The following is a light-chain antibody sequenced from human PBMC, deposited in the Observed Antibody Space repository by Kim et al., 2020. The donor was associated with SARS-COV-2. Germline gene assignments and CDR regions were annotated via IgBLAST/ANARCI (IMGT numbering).Light chain of an antibody. CDR2: NNN. Sequence: KKVTIPCSGRSPNSGQNYVSCDQQCPGTAPKLLIYNNNKRHSGIPDPFSGSKSGTSATLGITGLQTGDEADYYCGTWDSSLNGLVFGGGTQLTVL. CDR3: GTWDSSLNGLV. V-gene: IGLV1-51*01. CDR1: SPNSGQNY. J-gene: IGLJ2*01.